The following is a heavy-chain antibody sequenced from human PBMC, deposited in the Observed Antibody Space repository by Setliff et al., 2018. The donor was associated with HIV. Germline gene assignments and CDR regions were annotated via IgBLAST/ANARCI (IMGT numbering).Heavy chain of an antibody. D-gene: IGHD1-26*01. V-gene: IGHV4-38-2*01. Sequence: SETLSLTCAVSGYSISSGYYWGWVRQPPEKGLEWIGSFYHSGSNNYNPSLKSRVTLSVDTSKNQFSLKLTSVAAADAAVYYCARGLGMVESTTPFDFWGQGTLVTVSS. CDR2: FYHSGSN. J-gene: IGHJ4*02. CDR3: ARGLGMVESTTPFDF. CDR1: GYSISSGYY.